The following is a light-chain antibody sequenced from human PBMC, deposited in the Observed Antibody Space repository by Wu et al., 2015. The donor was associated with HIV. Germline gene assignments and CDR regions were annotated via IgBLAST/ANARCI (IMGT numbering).Light chain of an antibody. J-gene: IGKJ4*01. CDR1: QNVSRSF. Sequence: EIVLTQSPGTLSLSPGERATLSCRASQNVSRSFLAWYQQKPGQAPRLLIYGASSRATGIADRFSGSGSGTDFTLTINRLEPEDFAVYYCQQYGSSPLTFGGGARVEIK. V-gene: IGKV3-20*01. CDR3: QQYGSSPLT. CDR2: GAS.